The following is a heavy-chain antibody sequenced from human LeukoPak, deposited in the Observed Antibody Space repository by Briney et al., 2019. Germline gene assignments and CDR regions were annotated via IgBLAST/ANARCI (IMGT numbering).Heavy chain of an antibody. J-gene: IGHJ5*02. D-gene: IGHD2-15*01. CDR3: ARAGAVVANWFDP. V-gene: IGHV1-18*03. CDR2: ISGYNGTT. Sequence: AASVKVSCKASGYTFNTYGITWVRQAPGQGLEWMGWISGYNGTTKYAQKLQDRVTITTDTSTTTAYMELRSLRFDDMAVYYCARAGAVVANWFDPWGQGTLVTVSS. CDR1: GYTFNTYG.